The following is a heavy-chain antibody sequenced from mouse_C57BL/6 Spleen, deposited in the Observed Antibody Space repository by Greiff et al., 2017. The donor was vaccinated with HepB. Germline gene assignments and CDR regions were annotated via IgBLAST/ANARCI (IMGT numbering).Heavy chain of an antibody. CDR1: GYTFTSYW. V-gene: IGHV1-59*01. CDR3: ARPGSSYLYYFDY. J-gene: IGHJ2*01. D-gene: IGHD1-1*01. Sequence: VQLQQSGAELVRPGTSVKLSCKASGYTFTSYWMHWVKQRPGQGLEWIGVIDPSDSYTNYNQKFKGKATLTVDTSSITAYMQLSSLTSEDSAVYDCARPGSSYLYYFDYWGQGTTLTVSS. CDR2: IDPSDSYT.